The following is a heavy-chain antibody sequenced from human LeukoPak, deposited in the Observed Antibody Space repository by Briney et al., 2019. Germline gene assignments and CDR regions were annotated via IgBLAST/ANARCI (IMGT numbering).Heavy chain of an antibody. J-gene: IGHJ4*02. V-gene: IGHV3-23*01. CDR1: GFTFSSYW. Sequence: GGSLRLSCAASGFTFSSYWMHWVRQAPGKGLEWVSTISNSNGNTYYAGSVKGRFTISRDNSMNTLYLQMTAEDTAIYYCAKATGTLGNWGQGTLVTVSS. D-gene: IGHD1-1*01. CDR3: AKATGTLGN. CDR2: ISNSNGNT.